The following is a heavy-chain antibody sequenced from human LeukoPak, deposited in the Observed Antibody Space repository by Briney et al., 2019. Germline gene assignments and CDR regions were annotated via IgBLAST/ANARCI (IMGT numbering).Heavy chain of an antibody. CDR2: ISTSSSTK. V-gene: IGHV3-48*01. Sequence: GGSLRLSCSASGFTFSSYGMNWVRQVPGKGPEWISYISTSSSTKYLADSVKGRFSISRDNAKNSLYLQMNSLRVDDTAVYYCARDRSSGWPGVVDSWGQGTLVTVSS. D-gene: IGHD6-19*01. CDR3: ARDRSSGWPGVVDS. J-gene: IGHJ4*02. CDR1: GFTFSSYG.